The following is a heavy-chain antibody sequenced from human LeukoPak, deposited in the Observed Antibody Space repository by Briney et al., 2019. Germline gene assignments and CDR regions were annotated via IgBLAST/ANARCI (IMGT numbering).Heavy chain of an antibody. D-gene: IGHD3-3*01. V-gene: IGHV3-43D*04. CDR2: ITWDGITT. CDR1: RFAFDDYA. Sequence: GGSLRLSCVASRFAFDDYAMGWVRQPPGKGLEWVSFITWDGITTSYVDSVKGRFTISRDNSKNSLYLQLDSLRVEDSALYYCARSDHYGNELWGQGTMVTVSS. CDR3: ARSDHYGNEL. J-gene: IGHJ3*01.